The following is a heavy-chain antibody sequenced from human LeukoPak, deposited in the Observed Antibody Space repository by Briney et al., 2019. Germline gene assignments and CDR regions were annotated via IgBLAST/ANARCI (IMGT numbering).Heavy chain of an antibody. V-gene: IGHV1-18*01. J-gene: IGHJ3*02. D-gene: IGHD2-21*02. CDR2: ISAYNGNT. CDR3: ARLARTLGYCGGDCFEDAFDI. Sequence: ASVKVSCKASGYTFTSYGISWVRQAPGQGLEWMGWISAYNGNTNYAQKLQGRVTMTTDTSTSTAYMELRSLRSDDTAVYYCARLARTLGYCGGDCFEDAFDIWGQGTMVTVSS. CDR1: GYTFTSYG.